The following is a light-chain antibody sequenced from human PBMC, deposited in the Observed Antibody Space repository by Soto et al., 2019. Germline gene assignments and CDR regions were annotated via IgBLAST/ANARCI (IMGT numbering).Light chain of an antibody. CDR2: KAS. V-gene: IGKV1-5*03. J-gene: IGKJ1*01. Sequence: DIQLTKYPSTLSASVGDRVTITCRASQSISSWLAWYQQKPGKAPKLLIYKASSLESGVPSRFSGSGSGTEFTLTISSLQPDDFATYYCQQYNSYWTFGQGTKVDIK. CDR3: QQYNSYWT. CDR1: QSISSW.